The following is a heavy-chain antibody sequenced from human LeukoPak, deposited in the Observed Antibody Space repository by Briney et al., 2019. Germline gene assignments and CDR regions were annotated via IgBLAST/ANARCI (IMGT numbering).Heavy chain of an antibody. Sequence: GASVKVSCKASGYTFTSYGISWVRQAPGQGLEWMGWISAYNGNTNYAQKLQGRVTMTTDTSTSTAYMELRSLRSDDTAVYYCERGSSREKGPGVVDYWGQGTLVTVSS. D-gene: IGHD3-10*01. CDR3: ERGSSREKGPGVVDY. CDR2: ISAYNGNT. V-gene: IGHV1-18*01. CDR1: GYTFTSYG. J-gene: IGHJ4*02.